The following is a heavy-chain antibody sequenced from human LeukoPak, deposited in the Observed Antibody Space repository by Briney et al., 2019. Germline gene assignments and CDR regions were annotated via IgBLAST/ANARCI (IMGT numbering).Heavy chain of an antibody. D-gene: IGHD6-19*01. J-gene: IGHJ4*02. CDR1: GFTFSSYW. Sequence: GGSLRLSCAASGFTFSSYWMSWVRQAPGKGLEWVANIKQDGSEKYYVDSVKGRFTISRDNAKNSLYLQMNSLRAEDTAVYYCASESGFSGWYGGGYWGQGTLVTVS. CDR3: ASESGFSGWYGGGY. V-gene: IGHV3-7*01. CDR2: IKQDGSEK.